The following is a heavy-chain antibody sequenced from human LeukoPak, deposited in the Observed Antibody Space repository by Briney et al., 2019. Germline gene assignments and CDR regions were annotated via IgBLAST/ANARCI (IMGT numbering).Heavy chain of an antibody. J-gene: IGHJ3*02. Sequence: GGSLALSCAASGFTVSSNYMSWDRQAPGKGLEWVSVIYSGGSTYYADSVKGRFTISRDNSKNTLYLQMNSLRAEDTAVYYCATYYYDSSGYYPDAFDIWGHGSMLFVSS. D-gene: IGHD3-22*01. V-gene: IGHV3-66*01. CDR1: GFTVSSNY. CDR2: IYSGGST. CDR3: ATYYYDSSGYYPDAFDI.